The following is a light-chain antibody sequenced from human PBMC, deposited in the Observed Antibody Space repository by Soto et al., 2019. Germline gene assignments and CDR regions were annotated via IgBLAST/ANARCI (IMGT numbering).Light chain of an antibody. V-gene: IGLV1-40*01. Sequence: QLVLTQPPSVSGAPGQRVTISCTGSSSNIGAGYDVHWYQQLPGTAPKLLIYGNSNRPSGVPDRFSGSKSGTPASLASTGLQAEDEADYYCPSYDSRLSGSVFGGGTQLTVL. CDR1: SSNIGAGYD. CDR3: PSYDSRLSGSV. CDR2: GNS. J-gene: IGLJ7*01.